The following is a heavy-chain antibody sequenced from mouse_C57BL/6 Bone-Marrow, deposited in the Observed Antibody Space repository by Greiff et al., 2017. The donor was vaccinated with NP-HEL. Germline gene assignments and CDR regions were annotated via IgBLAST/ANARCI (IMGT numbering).Heavy chain of an antibody. V-gene: IGHV14-1*01. Sequence: EVQLQQSGAELVRPGASVKLSCTASGFNIKDYYMHWVKQRPEQGLEWIGRIDPEDGDTEYAPKFQGKATMTADTSSNTAYLQLSSLTSEDTAVYYCTTEGRLGLAWFAYWGEGTLVTVSA. CDR2: IDPEDGDT. D-gene: IGHD3-1*01. J-gene: IGHJ3*01. CDR1: GFNIKDYY. CDR3: TTEGRLGLAWFAY.